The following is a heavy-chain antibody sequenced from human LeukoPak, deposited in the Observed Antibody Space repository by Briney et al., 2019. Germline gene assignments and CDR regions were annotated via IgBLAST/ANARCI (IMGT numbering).Heavy chain of an antibody. J-gene: IGHJ6*02. CDR2: NIPIFGTA. V-gene: IGHV1-69*01. CDR3: ARPETKLELPYYYYYYGMDV. D-gene: IGHD1-7*01. CDR1: GGTFSSYA. Sequence: ASVKVSCKASGGTFSSYAISWVRQAPGQGLEWMGGNIPIFGTANYAQKFQGRVTITADESTSTAYMELSSLRSEDTAVYYCARPETKLELPYYYYYYGMDVWGQGTTVTVSS.